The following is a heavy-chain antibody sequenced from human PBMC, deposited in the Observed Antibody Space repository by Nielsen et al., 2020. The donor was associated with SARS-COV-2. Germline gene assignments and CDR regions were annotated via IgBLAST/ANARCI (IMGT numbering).Heavy chain of an antibody. CDR2: IYYSGST. CDR3: AREGRITGTTDWFDP. D-gene: IGHD1-7*01. J-gene: IGHJ5*02. V-gene: IGHV4-59*06. CDR1: GGSISSYY. Sequence: SETLSLTCTVSGGSISSYYWSWIRQPPGKGLEWIGYIYYSGSTYYNPSLKSRVTMSVDTSKNQFSLKLSSVTAADTAVYYCAREGRITGTTDWFDPWGQGTLVTVSS.